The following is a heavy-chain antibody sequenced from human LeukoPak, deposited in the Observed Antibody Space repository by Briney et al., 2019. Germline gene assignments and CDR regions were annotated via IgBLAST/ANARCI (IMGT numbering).Heavy chain of an antibody. CDR3: ATHPKVGSGSQKGLDY. CDR2: ISSSSSYI. Sequence: GGSLRLSCAASGFTFSSYSMNWVRQAPGKGLEWVSSISSSSSYIYYADSVKGRFTISRDNAKNSLCLQMNSLRAEDTAVYYCATHPKVGSGSQKGLDYWGQGTLVTVSS. V-gene: IGHV3-21*01. J-gene: IGHJ4*02. CDR1: GFTFSSYS. D-gene: IGHD3-10*01.